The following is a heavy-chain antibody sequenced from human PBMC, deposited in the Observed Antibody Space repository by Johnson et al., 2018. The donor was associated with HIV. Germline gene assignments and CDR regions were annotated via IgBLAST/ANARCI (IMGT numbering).Heavy chain of an antibody. J-gene: IGHJ3*02. CDR2: ISYDGSNK. CDR3: ASAVARTKGGAFDI. D-gene: IGHD6-19*01. CDR1: GFTFSSYG. Sequence: QVQLVESGGGGVQPGRSLRLSCAASGFTFSSYGMHWVRQAPGKGLEWVAVISYDGSNKYYADSVKGRFTISRDNSKNTLYLQMNSLRAEDTAVYYCASAVARTKGGAFDIWGQGTMVTVSS. V-gene: IGHV3-30*03.